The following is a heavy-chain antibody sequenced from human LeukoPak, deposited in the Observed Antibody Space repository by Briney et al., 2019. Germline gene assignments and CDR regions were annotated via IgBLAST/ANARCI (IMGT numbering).Heavy chain of an antibody. J-gene: IGHJ6*02. CDR3: ARGDYGDYVRVLYYYGMDV. Sequence: PGGSLRLSCAASGFTFSSYSMNWVRQAPGKGLEWVSSISSSSSYIYYADSVKGRFTISRVNAKNSLYLQMNSLRAEDTAVYYCARGDYGDYVRVLYYYGMDVWGQGTTVTVSS. V-gene: IGHV3-21*01. CDR2: ISSSSSYI. CDR1: GFTFSSYS. D-gene: IGHD4-17*01.